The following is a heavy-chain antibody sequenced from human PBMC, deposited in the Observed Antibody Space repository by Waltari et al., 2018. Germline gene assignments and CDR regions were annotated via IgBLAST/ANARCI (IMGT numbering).Heavy chain of an antibody. J-gene: IGHJ6*03. CDR1: GGSITNGNYY. Sequence: QVQLRESGPGLVKPSQTLSLTCTVPGGSITNGNYYWSWIRQPAGKGLEWIGHIYTSGTTNYNPSLKSRVTISVHTSMNQFSLRLSSVTAADTAVYYCARDQSGYHYYYMDVWGKGTTVTVSS. V-gene: IGHV4-61*02. CDR3: ARDQSGYHYYYMDV. CDR2: IYTSGTT.